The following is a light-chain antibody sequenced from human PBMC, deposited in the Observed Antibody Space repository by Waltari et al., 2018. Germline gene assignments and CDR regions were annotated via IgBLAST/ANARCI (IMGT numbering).Light chain of an antibody. J-gene: IGLJ2*01. CDR1: SNDVGNSNL. CDR3: CSYVGSPPFVI. V-gene: IGLV2-23*02. CDR2: EVT. Sequence: QSALTQPASVSGSPGQSITISCTGSSNDVGNSNLVSWYQQYPGKAPKLMIYEVTKRPSGVSNRFSGSKSGNAASLTISGLQAEDEAGYYCCSYVGSPPFVIFGGGTKLTVL.